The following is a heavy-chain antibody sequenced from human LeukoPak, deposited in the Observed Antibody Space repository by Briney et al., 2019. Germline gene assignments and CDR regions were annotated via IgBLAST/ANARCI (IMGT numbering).Heavy chain of an antibody. D-gene: IGHD4-17*01. CDR3: ARDGYGSVTTVSGMDV. CDR2: INPNSGGT. J-gene: IGHJ6*02. CDR1: GYTFTGYY. V-gene: IGHV1-2*02. Sequence: ASVKVSCKASGYTFTGYYMHWVRQAPGQGLEWVGWINPNSGGTDYAQKFQGRVTMTRDTSISTAYMELSRLRSDDTAVYYCARDGYGSVTTVSGMDVWGQGTTVTVSS.